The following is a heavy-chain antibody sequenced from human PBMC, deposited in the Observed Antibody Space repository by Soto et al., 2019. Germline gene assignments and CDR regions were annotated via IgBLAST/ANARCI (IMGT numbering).Heavy chain of an antibody. J-gene: IGHJ4*02. CDR2: IIPIFGTA. V-gene: IGHV1-69*13. D-gene: IGHD1-1*01. CDR3: ARDTLRTGIFDY. CDR1: GGTFSSYA. Sequence: SVKVSCKASGGTFSSYAISWVRQAPGQGLEWMGGIIPIFGTANYAQKFQGRVTITADESTSTAYMELSSLRSEDTAVYYCARDTLRTGIFDYWGQGTLVTVSS.